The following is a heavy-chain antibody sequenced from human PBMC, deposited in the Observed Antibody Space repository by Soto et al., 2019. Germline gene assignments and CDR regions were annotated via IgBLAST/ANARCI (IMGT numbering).Heavy chain of an antibody. CDR3: ARDSGSYYYYYGMDV. D-gene: IGHD1-26*01. Sequence: SVKVSCKASGVTFSSYAISWVRQAPGQGLEWMGGIIPIFGTANYAQKFQGRVTITADESTSTAYMELSSLRSEDTAVYYCARDSGSYYYYYGMDVWGQGTTVTVSS. CDR2: IIPIFGTA. CDR1: GVTFSSYA. J-gene: IGHJ6*02. V-gene: IGHV1-69*13.